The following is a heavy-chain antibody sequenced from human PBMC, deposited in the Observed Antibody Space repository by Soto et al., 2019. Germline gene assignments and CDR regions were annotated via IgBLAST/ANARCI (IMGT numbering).Heavy chain of an antibody. Sequence: GGSLRLSCAASGFTFSGSAMHWVRQASGKGLEWVGRIRSKANSYATAYAASVKGRFTISRDDSKNTAYLQMNSLKTEDTAVYYCTRPVRYSGYDWVSDYWGQGTLVTVSS. CDR2: IRSKANSYAT. D-gene: IGHD5-12*01. V-gene: IGHV3-73*01. J-gene: IGHJ4*02. CDR1: GFTFSGSA. CDR3: TRPVRYSGYDWVSDY.